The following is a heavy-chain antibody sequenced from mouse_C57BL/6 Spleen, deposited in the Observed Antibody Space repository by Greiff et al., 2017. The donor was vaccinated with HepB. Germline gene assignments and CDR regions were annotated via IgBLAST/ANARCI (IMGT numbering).Heavy chain of an antibody. J-gene: IGHJ3*01. CDR2: ISSGSSTI. CDR1: GFTFSDYG. CDR3: ANDAGFAY. V-gene: IGHV5-17*01. Sequence: EVHLVESGGGLVKPGGSLKLSCAASGFTFSDYGMHWVRQAPEKGLEWVAYISSGSSTIYYADTVKGRFTISRDNAKNTLFLQMTGLRSEDTAMYYCANDAGFAYWGQGTLVTVSA.